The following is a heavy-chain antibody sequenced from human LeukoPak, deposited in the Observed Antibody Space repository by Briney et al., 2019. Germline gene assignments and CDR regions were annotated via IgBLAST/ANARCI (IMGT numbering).Heavy chain of an antibody. D-gene: IGHD3-3*01. CDR2: INWNGGST. J-gene: IGHJ4*02. V-gene: IGHV3-20*04. Sequence: GGSLRLSCAASGFTFDDYGMNWVRQAPGKGLEWVSGINWNGGSTYYRDSVKGRFTISRDNAKNSLYLQMNSLRAEDTALYYCARVKGSGYRNSIDYWGQGTLVTVSS. CDR1: GFTFDDYG. CDR3: ARVKGSGYRNSIDY.